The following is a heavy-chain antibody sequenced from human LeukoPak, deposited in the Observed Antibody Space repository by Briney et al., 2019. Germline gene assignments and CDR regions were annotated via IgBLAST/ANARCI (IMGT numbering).Heavy chain of an antibody. CDR1: AGSFSGYY. J-gene: IGHJ4*02. Sequence: PSETLSLTCAVYAGSFSGYYWSWIRQPPGKGLEWIGEINHSGSTNYNPSLKSRVTISVDTSKNQFSLKLSSVTAADTAVYYCARVQTVTTYYFDYWGQGTLVTVSS. CDR2: INHSGST. CDR3: ARVQTVTTYYFDY. D-gene: IGHD4-17*01. V-gene: IGHV4-34*01.